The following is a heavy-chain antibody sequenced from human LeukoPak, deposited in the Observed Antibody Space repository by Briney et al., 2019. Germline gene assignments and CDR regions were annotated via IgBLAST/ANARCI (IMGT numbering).Heavy chain of an antibody. CDR1: GFTFSSYA. J-gene: IGHJ4*02. Sequence: GGSLRLSCAASGFTFSSYAMHWVRQAPGKGLEWVAVISYDGSNKYYADSVKGRFTISGDNSKNTLYLQMNSLRAEDTAVYYCAGDEAGTNQLDYWGQGTLVTVSS. CDR3: AGDEAGTNQLDY. D-gene: IGHD6-19*01. V-gene: IGHV3-30*04. CDR2: ISYDGSNK.